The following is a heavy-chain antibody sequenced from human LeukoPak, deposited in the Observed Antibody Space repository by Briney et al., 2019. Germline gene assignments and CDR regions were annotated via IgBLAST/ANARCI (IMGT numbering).Heavy chain of an antibody. CDR3: ARQSRSSASRPASIDY. CDR2: IDYSGRR. CDR1: GGPISSSSYY. V-gene: IGHV4-39*01. Sequence: PSETLSLTCTVSGGPISSSSYYWGWIRQPPGRGLEWIGSIDYSGRRYYDPSLKSRVTISVDTSNSQISLRLNSVTAADTAIYYCARQSRSSASRPASIDYWGQGTLVTVSS. D-gene: IGHD6-19*01. J-gene: IGHJ4*02.